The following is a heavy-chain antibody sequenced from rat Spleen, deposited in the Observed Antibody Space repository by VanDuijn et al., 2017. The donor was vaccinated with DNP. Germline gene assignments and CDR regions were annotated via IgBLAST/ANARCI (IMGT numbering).Heavy chain of an antibody. Sequence: EVQLVESGGGLVQPGRSLKLSCAASGFTFSDHNMAWVRQAPEKGLEWVATINYDGSSTYYRASVKGRFIISRNNAKSTLYLQMDSLRSDDTATYYCAGRPPPTRGPFDYWGQGIMVTVSS. CDR1: GFTFSDHN. CDR3: AGRPPPTRGPFDY. J-gene: IGHJ2*01. CDR2: INYDGSST. D-gene: IGHD1-4*01. V-gene: IGHV5-7*01.